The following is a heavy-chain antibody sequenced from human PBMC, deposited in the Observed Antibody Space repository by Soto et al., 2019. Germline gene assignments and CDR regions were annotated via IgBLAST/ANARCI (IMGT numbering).Heavy chain of an antibody. J-gene: IGHJ4*01. D-gene: IGHD2-15*01. Sequence: SETLSLTCTVSGGSMRNVYWSWIRQPPGKRLEWIGFICHSGNAKYNPSLKSRVTISIDTSKSQFSLSLDSVTAADTAVYFCARAHAPTLPFDYWGLGTLVTVSS. CDR2: ICHSGNA. V-gene: IGHV4-59*01. CDR1: GGSMRNVY. CDR3: ARAHAPTLPFDY.